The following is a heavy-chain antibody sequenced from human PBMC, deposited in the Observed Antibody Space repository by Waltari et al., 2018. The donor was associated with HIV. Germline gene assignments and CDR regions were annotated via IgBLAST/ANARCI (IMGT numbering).Heavy chain of an antibody. V-gene: IGHV3-7*01. CDR2: IKQDGSEK. Sequence: EVQLVVSGRGLVQPGGSLRLSCAASGSTFSHFWMSWVRQAPGKGLEWLANIKQDGSEKYYVDSVKGRFTISRDNAKNSLYLQMNSLRAEDTAVYYCASPSIRAGMDVWGQGTTVTVSS. D-gene: IGHD2-2*02. CDR1: GSTFSHFW. CDR3: ASPSIRAGMDV. J-gene: IGHJ6*02.